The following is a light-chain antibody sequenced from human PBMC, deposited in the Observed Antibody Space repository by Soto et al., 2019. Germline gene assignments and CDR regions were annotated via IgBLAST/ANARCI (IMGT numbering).Light chain of an antibody. CDR2: DVS. CDR3: SSYTSSSTLVV. J-gene: IGLJ2*01. Sequence: QSALTQPASVSGSPGQSITISCTGTSSDVGGYNYVSWYQQHPGKAPKLMMYDVSNRPSGVSNRFSGSKSGNTASLTISGLQAEYDADYYCSSYTSSSTLVVFGGGTKLTVL. CDR1: SSDVGGYNY. V-gene: IGLV2-14*01.